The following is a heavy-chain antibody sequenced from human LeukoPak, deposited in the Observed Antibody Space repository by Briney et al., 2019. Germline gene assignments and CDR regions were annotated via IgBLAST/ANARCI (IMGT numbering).Heavy chain of an antibody. CDR2: IYYSGST. CDR3: ARGARAGYNLEPFDY. Sequence: PSETLSLTCTVSGASVSSGSYSWNWIRQPPGKGLEWIGYIYYSGSTKYNPSLKSRVTISVDTSKNQFSLKLSSVTAADTAVYYCARGARAGYNLEPFDYWGQGTLVTVSS. J-gene: IGHJ4*02. CDR1: GASVSSGSYS. V-gene: IGHV4-61*01. D-gene: IGHD5-24*01.